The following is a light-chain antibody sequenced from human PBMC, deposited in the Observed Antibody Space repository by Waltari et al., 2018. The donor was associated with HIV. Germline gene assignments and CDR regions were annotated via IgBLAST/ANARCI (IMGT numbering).Light chain of an antibody. CDR2: EVS. Sequence: QSALTQPASVSGSPGQSITISCTGTSSDVGGYNYVSWYQQHPGKAPKLMIYEVSTRLSGVSNRFSGSKSGNTASLTISGLQADDEADYYCSSYTSSSTLYVFGTGTKVTVL. J-gene: IGLJ1*01. V-gene: IGLV2-14*01. CDR1: SSDVGGYNY. CDR3: SSYTSSSTLYV.